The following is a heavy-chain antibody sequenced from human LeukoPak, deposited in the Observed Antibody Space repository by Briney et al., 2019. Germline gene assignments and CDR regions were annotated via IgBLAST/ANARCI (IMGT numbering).Heavy chain of an antibody. J-gene: IGHJ5*02. CDR2: INSDGSST. V-gene: IGHV3-74*01. CDR3: ARVGGTYRYNWFDP. CDR1: GFSFSSYW. D-gene: IGHD1-26*01. Sequence: GGSLRLSCAASGFSFSSYWMHWVRQGPGKGPVWVSRINSDGSSTSYADSVKGRFTISRDNAKNTLYLQMNSLRVEDTAVYYCARVGGTYRYNWFDPWGQGTLVTVSS.